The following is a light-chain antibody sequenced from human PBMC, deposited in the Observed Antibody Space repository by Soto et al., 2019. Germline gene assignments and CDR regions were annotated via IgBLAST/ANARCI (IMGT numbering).Light chain of an antibody. Sequence: QSLLTQPASVSGSPGQSITISCTGTNNDVGSYDLVSWYRQSPGEAPKLIIYDVTKRPSGVSDRFSASKSGNTASLTISGLQAEDEADYYCSSYAGLATYVLFGGGTKLTVL. CDR2: DVT. CDR1: NNDVGSYDL. CDR3: SSYAGLATYVL. J-gene: IGLJ2*01. V-gene: IGLV2-23*02.